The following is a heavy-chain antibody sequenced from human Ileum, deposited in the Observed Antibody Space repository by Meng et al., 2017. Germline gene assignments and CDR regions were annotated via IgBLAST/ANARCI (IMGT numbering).Heavy chain of an antibody. D-gene: IGHD4-17*01. CDR3: AGRRPYGDYPISNY. J-gene: IGHJ4*02. V-gene: IGHV1-8*02. Sequence: QVQLVQSGAEVKKPGSSVKVSCKASGGTFSSYAISWVRQAPGQGLEWMGWMNPNSGNTNYAQKFHGRVTMTRNTSISTAYLELSSLISEDTAIYYCAGRRPYGDYPISNYWGQGTLVTVSS. CDR1: GGTFSSYA. CDR2: MNPNSGNT.